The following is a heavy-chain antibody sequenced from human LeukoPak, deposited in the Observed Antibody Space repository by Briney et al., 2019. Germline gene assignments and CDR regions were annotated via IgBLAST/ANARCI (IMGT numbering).Heavy chain of an antibody. CDR1: GFTFSSYS. J-gene: IGHJ4*02. CDR3: ARVAAVAGAYDY. V-gene: IGHV3-21*01. CDR2: ISSSSSYI. D-gene: IGHD6-19*01. Sequence: PGGSLRLSCAASGFTFSSYSMNWVRQAPGKGLEWVSSISSSSSYIYYADSVKGRFTISRDNAKNSLYLQMNSLRAEDTAVYYCARVAAVAGAYDYWGQGTLVTVSP.